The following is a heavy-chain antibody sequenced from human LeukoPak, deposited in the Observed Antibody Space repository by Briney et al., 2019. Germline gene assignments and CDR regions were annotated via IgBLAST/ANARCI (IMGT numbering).Heavy chain of an antibody. Sequence: PSQTLSLTCTVSGGSISSGSYYWGWIRQPPGKGLEWIGSIYYSGSTYYNPSLKSRVTISVDTSKNQFSLKLSSVTAADTAVYYCARGGTWFGELYLGIDYWGQGILVTVSS. CDR1: GGSISSGSYY. V-gene: IGHV4-39*07. CDR2: IYYSGST. D-gene: IGHD3-10*01. J-gene: IGHJ4*02. CDR3: ARGGTWFGELYLGIDY.